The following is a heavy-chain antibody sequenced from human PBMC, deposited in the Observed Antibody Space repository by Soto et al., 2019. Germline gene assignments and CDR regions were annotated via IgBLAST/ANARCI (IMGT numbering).Heavy chain of an antibody. J-gene: IGHJ4*02. CDR1: GFTFNVYA. Sequence: EVQVLESGGGLVQPGGSLRLSCAASGFTFNVYAMSWVRHVPGKGLEWVSTISNNGNTHFAESVKGRFTISRDNSKNTVYLQMNGLRAEDTAVYYDAKLLGISGWSFDYWGQGTLVTVSS. CDR2: ISNNGNT. V-gene: IGHV3-23*01. D-gene: IGHD3-22*01. CDR3: AKLLGISGWSFDY.